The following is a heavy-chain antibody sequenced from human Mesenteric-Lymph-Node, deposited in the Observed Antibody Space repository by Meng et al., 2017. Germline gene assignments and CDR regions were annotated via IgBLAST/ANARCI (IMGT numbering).Heavy chain of an antibody. V-gene: IGHV3-33*08. J-gene: IGHJ4*02. Sequence: GESLKISCATSGFTFRNYAMHWVRQAPGKGLEWVAVLWYDGSNKYYADSVKGRFTISRDNSKNTLYLQMTSLRAEDTAIYYCARVDSSGHFDSWGQGTLVTVSS. CDR2: LWYDGSNK. CDR1: GFTFRNYA. CDR3: ARVDSSGHFDS. D-gene: IGHD6-19*01.